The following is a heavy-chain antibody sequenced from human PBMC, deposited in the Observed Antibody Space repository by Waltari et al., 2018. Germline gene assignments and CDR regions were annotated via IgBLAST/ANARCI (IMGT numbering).Heavy chain of an antibody. CDR2: IRSKANSYAT. D-gene: IGHD3-22*01. V-gene: IGHV3-73*01. CDR3: TRRASDDSSGYWAS. J-gene: IGHJ4*02. Sequence: EVQLVESGGGLVQPGGSLKLSCAASGFTFSGSAMHWVRQASGKGLVGVCRIRSKANSYATAYAATVKGRRTMARGDSKNTADLEMNSVKTEDTAVYYGTRRASDDSSGYWASWGQGTLVTVSS. CDR1: GFTFSGSA.